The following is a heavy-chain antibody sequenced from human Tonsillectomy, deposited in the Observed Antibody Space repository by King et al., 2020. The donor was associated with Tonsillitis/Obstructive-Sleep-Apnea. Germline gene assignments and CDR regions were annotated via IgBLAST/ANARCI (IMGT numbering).Heavy chain of an antibody. Sequence: VQLVESGGGVVQPGRSLRLSCAASGFTFSSYAMHWVRQAPGKGLEWVAVISYDGSNKYYADSVKGRFTISRDNSKNTLYLQMNSLRAEDTAVYYCARDSGPGLWGQGTLVTVSS. CDR2: ISYDGSNK. CDR1: GFTFSSYA. V-gene: IGHV3-30*04. CDR3: ARDSGPGL. J-gene: IGHJ4*02.